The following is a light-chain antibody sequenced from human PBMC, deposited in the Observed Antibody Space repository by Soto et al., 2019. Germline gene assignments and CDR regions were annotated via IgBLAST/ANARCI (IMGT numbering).Light chain of an antibody. J-gene: IGKJ1*01. CDR3: QQYTKSWT. Sequence: EIVMTQSPATLSVSPGERVTLSCRASQSVGSNLAWYQKKPGQAPRLLIYSAATRATGIPARFSGSGSGTEFTLTISSPQSEDFGVYYCQQYTKSWTFGQGTKVDI. CDR2: SAA. CDR1: QSVGSN. V-gene: IGKV3-15*01.